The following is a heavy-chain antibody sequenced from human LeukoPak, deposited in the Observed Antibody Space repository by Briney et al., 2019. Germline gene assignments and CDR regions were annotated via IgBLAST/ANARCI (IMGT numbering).Heavy chain of an antibody. CDR3: APSYQLLIFDY. CDR1: GFTFSSYD. V-gene: IGHV3-13*01. J-gene: IGHJ4*02. Sequence: GGSLRLSCAASGFTFSSYDMHWVRQATGKGLEWVSAIGVAANTFYSGSVKGRFTISRDNAKNSLYLQMNSLRAEDTAVYYCAPSYQLLIFDYWGQGTLVTVSS. CDR2: IGVAANT. D-gene: IGHD2-2*01.